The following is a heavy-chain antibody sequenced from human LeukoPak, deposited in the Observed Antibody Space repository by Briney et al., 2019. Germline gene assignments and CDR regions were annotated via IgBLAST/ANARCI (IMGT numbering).Heavy chain of an antibody. CDR3: ARPRYDILTGWNDY. D-gene: IGHD3-9*01. V-gene: IGHV3-23*01. CDR1: GFTFNSYA. J-gene: IGHJ4*02. Sequence: GGSLRLSCAASGFTFNSYAMSWVRQAPGKGLEWVSAISGSGGSTYYADSVKGRFTISRDNSKNTLYLQMNSLRAEDTAVYYCARPRYDILTGWNDYWGQGTLVTVSS. CDR2: ISGSGGST.